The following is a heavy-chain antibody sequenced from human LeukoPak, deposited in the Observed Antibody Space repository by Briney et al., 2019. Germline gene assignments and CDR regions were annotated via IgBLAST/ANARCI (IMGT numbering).Heavy chain of an antibody. CDR1: GGSISSYY. Sequence: KPSETLSLTCTVSGGSISSYYWSWIRQPAGKGLEWIGRIYNTGSTSYNPSLKRRVSISVDTSKNQFSLKLRSVTAADTAMYYCAREGPEDSGWYLWYFENWGQGALVTVSS. V-gene: IGHV4-4*07. D-gene: IGHD6-19*01. CDR2: IYNTGST. J-gene: IGHJ4*02. CDR3: AREGPEDSGWYLWYFEN.